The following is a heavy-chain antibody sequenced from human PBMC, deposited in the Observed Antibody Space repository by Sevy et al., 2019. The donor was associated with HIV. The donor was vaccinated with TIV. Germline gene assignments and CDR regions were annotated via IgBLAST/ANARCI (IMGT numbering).Heavy chain of an antibody. D-gene: IGHD3-3*01. CDR1: GYTFISYY. J-gene: IGHJ4*02. Sequence: ASVKVYCKTSGYTFISYYIHWVRQAPGQGLEWMGMITPSSGSTIYAQKFQGRVTMTRDTSTSTVYMDLSSLRSEDTAIYYCTRGREWSPFDYWGQGSLVTVSS. V-gene: IGHV1-46*03. CDR3: TRGREWSPFDY. CDR2: ITPSSGST.